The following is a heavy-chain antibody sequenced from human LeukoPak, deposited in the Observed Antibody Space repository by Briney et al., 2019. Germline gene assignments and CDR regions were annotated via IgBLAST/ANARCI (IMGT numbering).Heavy chain of an antibody. D-gene: IGHD6-13*01. CDR2: ISNSGDHI. J-gene: IGHJ4*02. Sequence: GGSLRLSCAASGFTFSGYWVTWIRQTPGKGLEWVSYISNSGDHINYAESVRGRFTISRDNTKNSLYLQMDSLRAEDTAVYYCARCKYNSSPDFWGQGTLVTVSS. CDR1: GFTFSGYW. V-gene: IGHV3-11*03. CDR3: ARCKYNSSPDF.